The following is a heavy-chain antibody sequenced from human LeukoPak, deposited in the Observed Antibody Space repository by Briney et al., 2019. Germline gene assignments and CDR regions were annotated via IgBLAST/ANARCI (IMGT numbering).Heavy chain of an antibody. V-gene: IGHV1-69*05. D-gene: IGHD7-27*01. Sequence: GASVKVSCKASGGTFSSYAISWVPQAPGQGLEWMGRIIPIFGTANYAQKFQGRVTITTDESTSTAYMELSSLRSEDTAVYYCANGPRGDYFDYCGQGSLVTVSS. J-gene: IGHJ4*02. CDR1: GGTFSSYA. CDR3: ANGPRGDYFDY. CDR2: IIPIFGTA.